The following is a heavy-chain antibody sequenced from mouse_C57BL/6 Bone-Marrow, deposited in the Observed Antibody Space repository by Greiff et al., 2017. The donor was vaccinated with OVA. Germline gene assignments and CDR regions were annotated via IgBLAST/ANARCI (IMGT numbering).Heavy chain of an antibody. J-gene: IGHJ2*01. Sequence: VKLVESGAELVRPGTSVKMSCKASGYTFTNYWIGWAKQRPGHGLEWIGDIYPGGGYTNYNEKFKGKATLTADKSSSTAYMQFSSLTSEDSAIYYCARISSNWDYWGQGTTLTVSS. D-gene: IGHD4-1*01. CDR3: ARISSNWDY. CDR2: IYPGGGYT. V-gene: IGHV1-63*01. CDR1: GYTFTNYW.